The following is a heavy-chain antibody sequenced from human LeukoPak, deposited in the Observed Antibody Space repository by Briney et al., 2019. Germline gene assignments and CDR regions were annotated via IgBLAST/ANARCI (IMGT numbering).Heavy chain of an antibody. CDR1: GFSFSNYA. Sequence: PGGSLRLSCAASGFSFSNYAVSWVRQAPGKGLEWVSGISGSGYDTYYADSVKGRFTISRDNSKNTVYLQMNSLRAEDTAVYYCAKDLLYYYGSGSYGGDYWGQGTLVTVSS. CDR3: AKDLLYYYGSGSYGGDY. D-gene: IGHD3-10*01. CDR2: ISGSGYDT. J-gene: IGHJ4*02. V-gene: IGHV3-23*01.